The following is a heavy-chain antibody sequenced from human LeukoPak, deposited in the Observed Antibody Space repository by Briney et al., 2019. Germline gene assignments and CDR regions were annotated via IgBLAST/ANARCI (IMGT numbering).Heavy chain of an antibody. V-gene: IGHV4-30-2*01. CDR3: ARAPPVFPRGGWFDP. Sequence: SETLSLTCTVSGGSIGSGGYYWSWIRQPPGKGLEWIGYIYHSGSTYYNPSLKSRVTISVDRSKNQFSLKLSSVTAADTAVYYCARAPPVFPRGGWFDPWGQGTLVTVSS. D-gene: IGHD2-15*01. CDR1: GGSIGSGGYY. CDR2: IYHSGST. J-gene: IGHJ5*02.